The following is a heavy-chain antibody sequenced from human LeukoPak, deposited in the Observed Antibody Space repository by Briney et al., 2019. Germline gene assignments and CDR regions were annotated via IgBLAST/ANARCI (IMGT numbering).Heavy chain of an antibody. D-gene: IGHD1-1*01. Sequence: GGSLRLSCAASGFTFRNYNMNWVRQAPGKGLEWVSSISESSSFIQYADSLKGRFVISRDNAKNSLYLQMNSLRAEDTAVYYCAKSTGTTNMFDIHYFDYWGQGTLVTVSS. CDR2: ISESSSFI. CDR1: GFTFRNYN. CDR3: AKSTGTTNMFDIHYFDY. V-gene: IGHV3-21*01. J-gene: IGHJ4*02.